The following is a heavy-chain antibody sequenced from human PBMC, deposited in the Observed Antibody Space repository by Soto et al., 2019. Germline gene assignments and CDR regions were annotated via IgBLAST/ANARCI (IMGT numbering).Heavy chain of an antibody. V-gene: IGHV4-4*02. CDR2: IYHSGAS. Sequence: SETLSLTCAVSGDSITSRNWWSCVRQAPGKGLEWIGEIYHSGASTYNPSLKSRTTMSVDPSNNHFSLKLTSVTAADTAVYFCVRDLGTGTDYWGRGTLVTVSS. D-gene: IGHD1-1*01. CDR1: GDSITSRNW. CDR3: VRDLGTGTDY. J-gene: IGHJ4*02.